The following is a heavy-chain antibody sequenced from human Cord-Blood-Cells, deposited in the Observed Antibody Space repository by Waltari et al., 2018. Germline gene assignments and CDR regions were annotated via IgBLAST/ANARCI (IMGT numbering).Heavy chain of an antibody. Sequence: EVQLVESGGGLIQPGGSLSPSLAALGFPFSGNSMSWAGQAPGKGLEWVSVIYSGGSTYYADSVKGRFTISRDNSKNTLYLQMNSLRAEDTAVYYCARDDYDSSGTRVDYWGQGTLVTVSS. CDR2: IYSGGST. V-gene: IGHV3-53*01. J-gene: IGHJ4*02. CDR1: GFPFSGNS. CDR3: ARDDYDSSGTRVDY. D-gene: IGHD3-22*01.